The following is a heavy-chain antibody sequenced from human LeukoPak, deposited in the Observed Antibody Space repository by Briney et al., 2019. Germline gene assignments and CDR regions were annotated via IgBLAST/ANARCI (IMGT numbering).Heavy chain of an antibody. CDR2: IYHSGST. CDR3: ARYVWGSYPTFEDY. Sequence: SETLSLTCTVSGYSISSGYYWGWIRQPPGKGLEWIGSIYHSGSTYYNPSLKSRVTISVDTSKNQFSLKLSSVTAADTAVYYCARYVWGSYPTFEDYWGQGTLVTVSS. V-gene: IGHV4-38-2*02. CDR1: GYSISSGYY. D-gene: IGHD3-16*02. J-gene: IGHJ4*02.